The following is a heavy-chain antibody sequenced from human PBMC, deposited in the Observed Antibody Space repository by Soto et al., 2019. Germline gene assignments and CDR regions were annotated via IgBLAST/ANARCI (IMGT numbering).Heavy chain of an antibody. CDR3: ARRDSTV. CDR1: GGSFSGFY. V-gene: IGHV4-34*01. CDR2: IDQSGTT. J-gene: IGHJ4*02. Sequence: QVQLQQWGAGLLTPSETLFLTCAVYGGSFSGFYWNWIRQPPGKGLEWIGEIDQSGTTTYNPSLXXRXXISADTSKNQFSLKLTSVTAADAAVYYCARRDSTVWGQGTLVTVSS. D-gene: IGHD2-21*02.